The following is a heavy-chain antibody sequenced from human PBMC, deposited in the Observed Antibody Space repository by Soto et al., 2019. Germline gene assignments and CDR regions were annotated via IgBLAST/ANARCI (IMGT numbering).Heavy chain of an antibody. CDR3: ARDAGYCSGGSCSRRYFDY. CDR2: IWYDGSNK. V-gene: IGHV3-33*01. J-gene: IGHJ4*02. CDR1: GFTFSSYG. Sequence: QVQLVESGGGVVQPGRSLRLSCAASGFTFSSYGMHWVRQAPGKGLEWVAVIWYDGSNKYYADSVKGRFTISRDNSKNTLYLQMNSLRAEDTAVYCCARDAGYCSGGSCSRRYFDYWGQGTLVTVSS. D-gene: IGHD2-15*01.